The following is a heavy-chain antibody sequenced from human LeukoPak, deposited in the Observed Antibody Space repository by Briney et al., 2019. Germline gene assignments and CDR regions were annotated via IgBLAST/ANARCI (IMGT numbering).Heavy chain of an antibody. D-gene: IGHD6-19*01. V-gene: IGHV3-11*01. Sequence: GGSLRLSCAVSGFTFSDYYMSWIRQAPGEGLEWVSYISSSGITIYYADSVKGRFTVSRDNAKDSLYLQMNGPRAEDTAVYYCATLRTSGWYQDSWGQGTLVTVSS. CDR3: ATLRTSGWYQDS. CDR1: GFTFSDYY. CDR2: ISSSGITI. J-gene: IGHJ4*02.